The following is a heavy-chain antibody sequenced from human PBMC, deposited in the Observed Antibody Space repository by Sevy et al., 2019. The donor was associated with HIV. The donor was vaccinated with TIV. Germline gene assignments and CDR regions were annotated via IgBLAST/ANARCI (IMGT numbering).Heavy chain of an antibody. D-gene: IGHD6-19*01. CDR3: ARPYSSGWYRGLGATDAFDI. J-gene: IGHJ3*02. Sequence: SETLSLTCTVSGGSISSSSYYWGWIRQPPGKGLEWIGSIYYSWSTYYNPSLKSRVTISVDTSKNQFSLKLSSVTAADTAVYYCARPYSSGWYRGLGATDAFDIWGQGTMVTVSS. CDR1: GGSISSSSYY. CDR2: IYYSWST. V-gene: IGHV4-39*01.